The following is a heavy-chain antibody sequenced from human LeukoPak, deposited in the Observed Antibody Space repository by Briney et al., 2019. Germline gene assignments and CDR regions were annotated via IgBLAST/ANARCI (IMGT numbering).Heavy chain of an antibody. Sequence: GGSLRLSCAASGLTFSSYWMHWVRQAPGKGLVWVSRINSDGSTTTYADSVKGRFTITRDNAKNTLYLQMNSLSAEDTAVYYCARGPRGGTLDFWGQGTLVTVSS. D-gene: IGHD3-10*01. J-gene: IGHJ4*02. CDR3: ARGPRGGTLDF. CDR1: GLTFSSYW. CDR2: INSDGSTT. V-gene: IGHV3-74*01.